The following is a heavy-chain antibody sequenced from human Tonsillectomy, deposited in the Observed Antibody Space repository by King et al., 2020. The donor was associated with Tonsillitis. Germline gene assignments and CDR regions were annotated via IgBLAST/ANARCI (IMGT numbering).Heavy chain of an antibody. CDR2: IKSKTDGGTT. J-gene: IGHJ4*02. V-gene: IGHV3-15*01. CDR3: TTDLSYYDSSGYYYFDY. CDR1: GFTFTNAW. Sequence: VQLVESGGGLVKPGGSLRLSCAASGFTFTNAWMSWVRQAPGKVLEWDGRIKSKTDGGTTDYAAPVKGRFTISRDDYKNTLYLQMNSLKTEEPAVYYCTTDLSYYDSSGYYYFDYWGQGTLVTVSS. D-gene: IGHD3-22*01.